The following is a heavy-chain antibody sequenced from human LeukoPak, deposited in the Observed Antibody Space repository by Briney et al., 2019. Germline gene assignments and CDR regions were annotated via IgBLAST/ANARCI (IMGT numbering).Heavy chain of an antibody. D-gene: IGHD6-19*01. CDR2: INTSGATT. J-gene: IGHJ6*02. Sequence: ASVKVSCKTSGYTFSRHYIHWVRQAPGQGLEWLGIINTSGATTRYGQNFKGRVTATRDTSTSTVYMEMSSLNSEDAAVYYCARGLESSGWYGMDVWGQGTTIIVSS. V-gene: IGHV1-46*01. CDR3: ARGLESSGWYGMDV. CDR1: GYTFSRHY.